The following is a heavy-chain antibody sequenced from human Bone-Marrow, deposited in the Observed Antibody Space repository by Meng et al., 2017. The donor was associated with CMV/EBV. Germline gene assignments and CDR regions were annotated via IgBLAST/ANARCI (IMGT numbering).Heavy chain of an antibody. D-gene: IGHD3-10*01. CDR2: IIPIFGTA. CDR1: GGTFSSYA. V-gene: IGHV1-69*05. Sequence: SVKVSCKASGGTFSSYAISWVRQAPGQGLEWMGGIIPIFGTANYAQKFQGRVTITTDESTSTAYMELSSLRSEDKAVYYCARRITMVRGVIIPNYYGMDVWGQGATVTVSS. J-gene: IGHJ6*02. CDR3: ARRITMVRGVIIPNYYGMDV.